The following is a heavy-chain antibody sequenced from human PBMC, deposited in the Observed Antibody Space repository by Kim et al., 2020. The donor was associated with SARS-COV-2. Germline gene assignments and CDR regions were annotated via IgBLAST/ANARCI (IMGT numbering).Heavy chain of an antibody. CDR3: VKDGAFGGSYGYYFDY. Sequence: SVKGRFTISRDNSKNTLYLQMSSLRAEDTAVYYCVKDGAFGGSYGYYFDYWGQGTLVTVSS. V-gene: IGHV3-64D*06. J-gene: IGHJ4*02. D-gene: IGHD1-26*01.